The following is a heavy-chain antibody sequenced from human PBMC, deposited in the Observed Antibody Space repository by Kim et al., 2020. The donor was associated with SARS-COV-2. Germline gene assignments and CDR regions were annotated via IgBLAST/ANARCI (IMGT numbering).Heavy chain of an antibody. J-gene: IGHJ6*02. D-gene: IGHD3-3*01. Sequence: GGSLRLSCAASGFTFSSYAMHWVRQAPGKGLEWVAVISYDGSNKYYADSVKGRFTISRDNSKNTLYLQMNSLRAEDTAVYYCARVFIDDFWSGYYTEVFYYYGMDVWGQGTTVTVSS. V-gene: IGHV3-30-3*01. CDR3: ARVFIDDFWSGYYTEVFYYYGMDV. CDR2: ISYDGSNK. CDR1: GFTFSSYA.